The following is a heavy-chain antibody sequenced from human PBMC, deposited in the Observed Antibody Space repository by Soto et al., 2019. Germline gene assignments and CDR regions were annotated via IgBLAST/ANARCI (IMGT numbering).Heavy chain of an antibody. V-gene: IGHV4-39*01. Sequence: SETMSLTSIVSGESVNSSSDYWGWIDQPPGKGLEWIGSIYYSGRTYYNPSFKSRVTISIDTSKNQFSLKLSSVTATDTAVYYCARQRTTVVTQAYFDHWGQGALVTVSS. CDR3: ARQRTTVVTQAYFDH. CDR1: GESVNSSSDY. J-gene: IGHJ4*02. CDR2: IYYSGRT. D-gene: IGHD2-21*02.